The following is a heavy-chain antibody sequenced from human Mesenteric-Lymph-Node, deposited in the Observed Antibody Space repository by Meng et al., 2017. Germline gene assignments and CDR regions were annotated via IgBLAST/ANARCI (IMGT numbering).Heavy chain of an antibody. CDR2: IIPIFGTP. D-gene: IGHD1-26*01. J-gene: IGHJ6*02. V-gene: IGHV1-69*13. CDR3: ASSRVVGATNFQYYGMDV. CDR1: GGTFSNYD. Sequence: SVKVSCKASGGTFSNYDISWVRQAPGQGLEWMGGIIPIFGTPSYAQKLQGRVTISADEYTSTGYMELSSLRSEDTAMYYCASSRVVGATNFQYYGMDVWGQGTAVTVSS.